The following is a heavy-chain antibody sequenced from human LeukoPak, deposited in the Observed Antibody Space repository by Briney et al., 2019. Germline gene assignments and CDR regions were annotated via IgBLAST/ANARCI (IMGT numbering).Heavy chain of an antibody. CDR1: GYSISSGYY. D-gene: IGHD3-10*01. CDR3: ASRIIRGYYFDY. CDR2: IYHSGST. V-gene: IGHV4-38-2*02. Sequence: PSETLSLTCTVSGYSISSGYYWGWIRQPPGKGLEWIGSIYHSGSTYYNPSLKSRVTISVDTSKNQFSLKVSSVTAADTAVYYCASRIIRGYYFDYWGQGTLVTVSS. J-gene: IGHJ4*02.